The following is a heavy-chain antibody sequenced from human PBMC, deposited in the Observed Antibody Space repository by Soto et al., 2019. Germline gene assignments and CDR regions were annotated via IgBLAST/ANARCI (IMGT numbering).Heavy chain of an antibody. V-gene: IGHV3-30*03. CDR2: ISYDGSNK. CDR3: ARELERVFDY. Sequence: PGGSLRLSCAASGFTFSSYGMHWVRQAPGKGLEWVAVISYDGSNKYYADSVKGRLTISRDNSKNTLYLQMNNLRIEDTAVYYCARELERVFDYWGQGTLVTVSS. CDR1: GFTFSSYG. D-gene: IGHD1-1*01. J-gene: IGHJ4*02.